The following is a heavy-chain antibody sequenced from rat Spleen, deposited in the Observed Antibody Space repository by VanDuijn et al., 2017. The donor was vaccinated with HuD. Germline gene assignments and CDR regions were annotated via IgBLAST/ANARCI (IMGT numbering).Heavy chain of an antibody. CDR2: ISHSGVT. J-gene: IGHJ1*01. V-gene: IGHV3-1*01. Sequence: EVQLQESGPGLVKPSQSLSLTCSVTGYSITGNYWGWIRKFPGNKMEWIGHISHSGVTNYNPSLKSRVSITRDTSKNQLFLQLNSVTTEDTATYYCARSLSYAHYFWYFNFWGPGTMVTVSS. D-gene: IGHD1-12*01. CDR3: ARSLSYAHYFWYFNF. CDR1: GYSITGNY.